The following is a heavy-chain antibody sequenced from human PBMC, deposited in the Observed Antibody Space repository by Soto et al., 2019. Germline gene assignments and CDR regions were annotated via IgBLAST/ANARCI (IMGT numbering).Heavy chain of an antibody. CDR2: IYYSGST. J-gene: IGHJ4*02. Sequence: LSLTCTVSGGSISSGGYYWSWVRQHPGKGLEWIGFIYYSGSTFYNPSLKSRVTISVDTSKNQFSLNLSSVTAADTAVYYCATVHSTSVSFDYWGQGTLVTVSS. D-gene: IGHD6-13*01. CDR3: ATVHSTSVSFDY. CDR1: GGSISSGGYY. V-gene: IGHV4-31*03.